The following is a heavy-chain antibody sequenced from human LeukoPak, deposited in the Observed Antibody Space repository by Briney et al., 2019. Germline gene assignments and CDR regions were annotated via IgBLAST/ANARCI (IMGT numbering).Heavy chain of an antibody. CDR3: AKLLAVTNSYYFNY. CDR2: ISSSGSGGIT. V-gene: IGHV3-23*01. CDR1: GFTFSSYA. D-gene: IGHD6-19*01. Sequence: PGGSLRLSCAASGFTFSSYAMSWVRQAPGKGLEWVSPISSSGSGGITYYADSVKGRFTISRDNSKDTLYLQMNSPRAEDTAVYYCAKLLAVTNSYYFNYGGQGTLATVS. J-gene: IGHJ4*02.